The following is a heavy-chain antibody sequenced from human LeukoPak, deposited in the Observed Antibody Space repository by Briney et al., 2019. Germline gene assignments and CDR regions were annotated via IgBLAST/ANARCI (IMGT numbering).Heavy chain of an antibody. CDR2: VYYGRSP. Sequence: SXTCXXXXGSIRXSYYDWAWIRQPPGKGLEWIGSVYYGRSPYYNPSLESRATISVDTSKNHFSLKMSSVTAADTAVYYCARSSGTGTFSYWGQGTLVTVSS. D-gene: IGHD6-25*01. V-gene: IGHV4-39*02. J-gene: IGHJ4*02. CDR3: ARSSGTGTFSY. CDR1: XGSIRXSYYD.